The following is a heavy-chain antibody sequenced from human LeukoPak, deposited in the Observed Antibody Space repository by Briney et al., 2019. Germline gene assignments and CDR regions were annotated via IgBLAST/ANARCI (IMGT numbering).Heavy chain of an antibody. CDR2: IYNSGST. CDR3: ARLHSIYSSSPYYFDY. J-gene: IGHJ4*02. CDR1: GGSISSGDYY. D-gene: IGHD6-13*01. V-gene: IGHV4-30-4*01. Sequence: PSETLSLTCTVSGGSISSGDYYWSWIRQPPGKGLEWVGFIYNSGSTYYNPSLKSRVTISPDTSKDQFSLKLSSVTAADTAVYYCARLHSIYSSSPYYFDYWGQGTLVTVSS.